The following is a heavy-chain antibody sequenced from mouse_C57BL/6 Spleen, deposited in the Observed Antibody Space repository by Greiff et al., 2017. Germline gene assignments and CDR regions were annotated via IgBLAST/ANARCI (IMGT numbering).Heavy chain of an antibody. CDR2: IYPGDGDT. CDR3: ARWGTTVVANDY. CDR1: GYAFSSSW. Sequence: QVQLQQSGPELVKPGASVKISCKASGYAFSSSWMNWVKQRPGKGLEWIGRIYPGDGDTNYNGKFKGKATLTADKSSSTAYMQLSSLTSEDSAVYFCARWGTTVVANDYWGQGTTLKVSS. D-gene: IGHD1-1*01. V-gene: IGHV1-82*01. J-gene: IGHJ2*01.